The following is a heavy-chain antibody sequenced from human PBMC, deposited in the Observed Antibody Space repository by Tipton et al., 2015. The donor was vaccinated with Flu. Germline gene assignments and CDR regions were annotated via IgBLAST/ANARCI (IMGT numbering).Heavy chain of an antibody. Sequence: SLRLSCTASGFTFNNYWMHWVRQAPGKGLEWVANINQDGDKIHYVDSVKGRFTISRDNAKNSLYLQMNSLRAEDTAVYYCTRRLVEDWGQGTQVTVSS. CDR1: GFTFNNYW. CDR2: INQDGDKI. J-gene: IGHJ4*02. V-gene: IGHV3-7*01. CDR3: TRRLVED.